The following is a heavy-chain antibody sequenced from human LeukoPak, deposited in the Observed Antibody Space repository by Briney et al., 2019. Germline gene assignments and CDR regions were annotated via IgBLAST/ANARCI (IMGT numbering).Heavy chain of an antibody. CDR1: GGSFSGHY. J-gene: IGHJ4*02. Sequence: SETLSLACAVYGGSFSGHYWTWIRQPPGKGPEWIGEINHRGSATYDASLNNRVTISVDTSKNQFSLRLTSVTAADTAVYYCARARYGSGSLDSWGQGTLVSVSS. CDR2: INHRGSA. V-gene: IGHV4-34*01. D-gene: IGHD3-10*01. CDR3: ARARYGSGSLDS.